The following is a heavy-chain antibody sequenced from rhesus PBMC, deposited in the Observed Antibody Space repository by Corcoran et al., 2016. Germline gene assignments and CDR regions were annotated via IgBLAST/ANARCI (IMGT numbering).Heavy chain of an antibody. J-gene: IGHJ6*01. Sequence: QVQLQESGPGLVKPSETLSLTCTVSGGSITGSHHWNWTRPAPGKGLEWIGAVYGNRASTNYNPSLKSRVTISKDTSKNQFSLRLTSVTAADTAVYYCARQGYTDHLGGLDSWGQGVVVTVSS. V-gene: IGHV4-143*01. CDR3: ARQGYTDHLGGLDS. CDR2: VYGNRAST. CDR1: GGSITGSHH. D-gene: IGHD2-39*02.